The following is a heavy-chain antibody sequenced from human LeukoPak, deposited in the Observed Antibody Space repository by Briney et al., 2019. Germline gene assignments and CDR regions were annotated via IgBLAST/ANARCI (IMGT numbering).Heavy chain of an antibody. D-gene: IGHD3-9*01. J-gene: IGHJ4*02. V-gene: IGHV4-59*01. Sequence: SETLSLTCAVYGGSFSGYYWSWIRQPPGKGLEWIGYIYYSGSTNYNPSLKSRVTISVDTSKNQFSLKLSSVTAADTAVYYCARSIQGSSYYDILTGYYNVDYFDYWGQGTLVTVSS. CDR3: ARSIQGSSYYDILTGYYNVDYFDY. CDR1: GGSFSGYY. CDR2: IYYSGST.